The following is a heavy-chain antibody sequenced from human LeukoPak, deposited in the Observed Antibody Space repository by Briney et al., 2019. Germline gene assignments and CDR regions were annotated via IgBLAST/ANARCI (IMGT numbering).Heavy chain of an antibody. V-gene: IGHV1-46*01. Sequence: VASVNVSCKTSGYTFTNYDINWVRQAPGQGLEWMGIINPSGGSTSYAQKFQGRVTMTRDTSTSTVYMELSSLRPEDTAVYYCARGELNDSPDYWGQGTLVTVSS. J-gene: IGHJ4*02. CDR3: ARGELNDSPDY. D-gene: IGHD3-22*01. CDR1: GYTFTNYD. CDR2: INPSGGST.